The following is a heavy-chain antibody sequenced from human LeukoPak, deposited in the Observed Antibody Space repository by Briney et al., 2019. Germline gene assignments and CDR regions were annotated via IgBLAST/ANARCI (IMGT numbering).Heavy chain of an antibody. CDR2: LYHSGST. V-gene: IGHV4-38-2*02. D-gene: IGHD3-3*01. CDR3: GRLELTSRHLDY. CDR1: GYSISSGYY. J-gene: IGHJ4*02. Sequence: SETLSLTCTVSGYSISSGYYRGWIRQPPGKGLEWIGSLYHSGSTYYNPSLKSRVTISVDTSKNQFSLKLSSVTAADTAVYYCGRLELTSRHLDYWGQGTLVTVSS.